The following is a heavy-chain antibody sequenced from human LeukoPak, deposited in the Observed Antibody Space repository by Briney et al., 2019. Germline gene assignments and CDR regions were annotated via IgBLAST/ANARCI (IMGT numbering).Heavy chain of an antibody. CDR2: INPNSGGT. J-gene: IGHJ4*02. CDR1: GYTFTGYY. Sequence: ASVKVSCKASGYTFTGYYMHWVRQAPGQGLEWMGWINPNSGGTNYAQKFQGRVTMTRDTSISTAYMELSRLRFDDTAVYYCARLRFLEWLPHPFDYWGQGTLVTVSS. D-gene: IGHD3-3*01. CDR3: ARLRFLEWLPHPFDY. V-gene: IGHV1-2*02.